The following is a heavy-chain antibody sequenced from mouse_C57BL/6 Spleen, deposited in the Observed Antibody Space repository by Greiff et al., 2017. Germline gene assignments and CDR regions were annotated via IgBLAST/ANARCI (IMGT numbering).Heavy chain of an antibody. V-gene: IGHV1-69*01. CDR1: GYTFTSYW. Sequence: QVQLQQPGAELVMPGASVKLSCKASGYTFTSYWMHWVKQRPGQGLEWIGEIDPSDSYTTYNQKFKGKSTLTVDKSSSTAYMQLSSLTSEDSAVYYCARRRTGTGYFDVWGTGTTVTVSS. J-gene: IGHJ1*03. CDR3: ARRRTGTGYFDV. D-gene: IGHD4-1*01. CDR2: IDPSDSYT.